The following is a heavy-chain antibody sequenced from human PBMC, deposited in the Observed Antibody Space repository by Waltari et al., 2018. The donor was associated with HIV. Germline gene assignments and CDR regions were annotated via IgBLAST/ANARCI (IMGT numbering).Heavy chain of an antibody. CDR2: IIHILGIA. J-gene: IGHJ5*02. Sequence: VQLFQPVDKMKTPGSPVQFSCNDSAGTFTSYTIRWVRQAPGQGLECIGRIIHILGIANYAQKVQGRFTITADKATSTAYMELSSLRSEDTAVYYCASNGPNWFDPWGQGTLGTVSS. CDR3: ASNGPNWFDP. V-gene: IGHV1-69*02. CDR1: AGTFTSYT.